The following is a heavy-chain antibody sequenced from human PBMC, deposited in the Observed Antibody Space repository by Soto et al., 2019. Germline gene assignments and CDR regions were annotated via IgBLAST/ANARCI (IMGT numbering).Heavy chain of an antibody. Sequence: GASVKVSCKASGYTFTSYAISWVRQAPGQGLEWMGWISAYNGNTNYAQKLQDRVTMTTATSTNTVYMELWSLKSDDTAIYYCARDRLRGYDSSGFYSWGQGTLVTVSS. D-gene: IGHD3-22*01. CDR1: GYTFTSYA. CDR3: ARDRLRGYDSSGFYS. V-gene: IGHV1-18*01. CDR2: ISAYNGNT. J-gene: IGHJ4*02.